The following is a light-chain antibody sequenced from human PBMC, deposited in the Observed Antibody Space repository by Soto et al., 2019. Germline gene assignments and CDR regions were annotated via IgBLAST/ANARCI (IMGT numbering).Light chain of an antibody. Sequence: EIVMTQSPATLSVSPGERATLSCRASQSISSNLAWYQQRPGQAHSLLIDGASTRATGIPDRFSGSGSGTEFTLTFSSLQSEDFAVYYCQQYDKWPTTFGQGTRLEIK. CDR2: GAS. CDR1: QSISSN. V-gene: IGKV3-15*01. CDR3: QQYDKWPTT. J-gene: IGKJ5*01.